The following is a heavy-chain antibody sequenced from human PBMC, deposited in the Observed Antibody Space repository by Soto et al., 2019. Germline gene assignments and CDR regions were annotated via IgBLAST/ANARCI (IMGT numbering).Heavy chain of an antibody. V-gene: IGHV3-33*01. Sequence: QVQLVESGGGVVQPGRSLRLSCAASGFTFSSFAMHWVRQAPGKGLEWVTLIWYDGSNKYYADSGKGRFTISRDNAKKTLLMQMMSLRAEDAAVYHGARIDYADGDYWGQGTLVTVSS. CDR1: GFTFSSFA. D-gene: IGHD4-17*01. CDR3: ARIDYADGDY. CDR2: IWYDGSNK. J-gene: IGHJ4*02.